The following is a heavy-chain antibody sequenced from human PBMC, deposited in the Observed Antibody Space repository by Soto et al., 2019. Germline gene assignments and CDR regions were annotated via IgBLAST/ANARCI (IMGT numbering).Heavy chain of an antibody. Sequence: SVKVSCKASGGTFSSYAISWVRQAPGQGLEWMGGIIPIFGTANYAQKFQGRVTITADESTSTAYMELSSLRSEDTAVYYCARDEYSSSIVDYYYYGMDVWGQGTTVTVSS. CDR3: ARDEYSSSIVDYYYYGMDV. CDR1: GGTFSSYA. V-gene: IGHV1-69*13. CDR2: IIPIFGTA. D-gene: IGHD6-6*01. J-gene: IGHJ6*02.